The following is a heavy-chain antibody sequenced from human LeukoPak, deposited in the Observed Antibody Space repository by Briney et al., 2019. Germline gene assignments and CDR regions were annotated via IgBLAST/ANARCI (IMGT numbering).Heavy chain of an antibody. CDR1: GGSISSSNW. V-gene: IGHV4-4*02. CDR3: ARGGYSFVGFFDY. J-gene: IGHJ4*02. CDR2: IYHSGST. Sequence: SGTLSLTCAVSGGSISSSNWWSWVRQPPGKGLEWIGEIYHSGSTNYNPSLKSRVTISVDTSKNQFSLKLTSVTAADTAVYYCARGGYSFVGFFDYWGQGTLVTVSS. D-gene: IGHD5-18*01.